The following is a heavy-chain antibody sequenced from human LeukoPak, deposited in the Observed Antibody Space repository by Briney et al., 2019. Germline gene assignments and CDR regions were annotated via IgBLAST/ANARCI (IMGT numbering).Heavy chain of an antibody. J-gene: IGHJ4*02. V-gene: IGHV3-7*03. CDR1: GFSFGDYW. Sequence: GGSLRLSCAASGFSFGDYWMSWVRQPPGKGLEWVANIKQDGVQKHHADSVKGRFTISRDNAKNSLDLQMNSLRAEDTAVYYCASSRLVVGIDYWGQGTLVAVSS. D-gene: IGHD3-22*01. CDR3: ASSRLVVGIDY. CDR2: IKQDGVQK.